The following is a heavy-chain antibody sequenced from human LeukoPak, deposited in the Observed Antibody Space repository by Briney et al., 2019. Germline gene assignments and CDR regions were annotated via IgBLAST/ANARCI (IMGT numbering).Heavy chain of an antibody. CDR3: ARDRYSSSWYEGYFQH. J-gene: IGHJ1*01. V-gene: IGHV1-18*01. D-gene: IGHD6-13*01. CDR2: ISAYNGNT. CDR1: GYTFTSYG. Sequence: GASVKVSCKASGYTFTSYGISWVRQAPGQGLGWMGWISAYNGNTNYAQKLQGRVTMTTDTSTSTAYMELRSLRSDDTAVYYCARDRYSSSWYEGYFQHWGQGTLVTVSS.